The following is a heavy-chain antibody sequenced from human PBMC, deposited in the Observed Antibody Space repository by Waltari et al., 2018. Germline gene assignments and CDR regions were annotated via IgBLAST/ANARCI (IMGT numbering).Heavy chain of an antibody. CDR2: IDGDGGST. V-gene: IGHV3-74*01. CDR3: TRTRYCSTTSCQVDWFDP. Sequence: QDPGRELGGVSQIDGDGGSTSYADSVKGRFTISRDNANSRLYLQMNSLRAEDTAVYDCTRTRYCSTTSCQVDWFDPWGQGTLVTVSS. D-gene: IGHD2-2*01. J-gene: IGHJ5*02.